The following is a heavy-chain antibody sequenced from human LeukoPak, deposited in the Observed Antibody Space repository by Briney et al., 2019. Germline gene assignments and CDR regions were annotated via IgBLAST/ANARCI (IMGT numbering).Heavy chain of an antibody. CDR1: GFTFSSYE. Sequence: GGSLRLSCAASGFTFSSYEMNWVRQAPGKGLEWVSYISSSGSTIYYADSVKGRFTISRDNAKNPLYLQMNSLRAEDTAVYYCARVQIQASDYWGQGTLVTVSS. V-gene: IGHV3-48*03. J-gene: IGHJ4*02. D-gene: IGHD5-18*01. CDR3: ARVQIQASDY. CDR2: ISSSGSTI.